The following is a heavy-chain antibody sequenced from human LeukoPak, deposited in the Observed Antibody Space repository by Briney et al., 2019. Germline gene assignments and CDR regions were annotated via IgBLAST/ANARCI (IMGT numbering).Heavy chain of an antibody. CDR1: GFTFSSSA. Sequence: PGGSLRLSCAASGFTFSSSAMSWVRQAPGKGLEWVSGISTGGGSTSYADSVKGRFTISRDNSKNTLYLQMNSLRAEDTAVYYCAKELNRDFWSGYSLYGMDVWGQGTTVTVSS. V-gene: IGHV3-23*01. CDR3: AKELNRDFWSGYSLYGMDV. D-gene: IGHD3-3*01. CDR2: ISTGGGST. J-gene: IGHJ6*02.